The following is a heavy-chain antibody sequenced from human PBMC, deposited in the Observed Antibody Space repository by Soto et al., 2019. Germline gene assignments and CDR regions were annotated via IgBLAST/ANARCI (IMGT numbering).Heavy chain of an antibody. CDR3: ARDRRGATPDYYYYYGMDV. J-gene: IGHJ6*02. D-gene: IGHD1-26*01. Sequence: SETLSLTCTVSGGSISSYYWSWIRQPPGKGLEWIGYIYYSGSTNYNPSLKSRVTISVDTSKNQFSLKLSSVTAADTAVYYCARDRRGATPDYYYYYGMDVWGQGTTVTVSS. V-gene: IGHV4-59*01. CDR1: GGSISSYY. CDR2: IYYSGST.